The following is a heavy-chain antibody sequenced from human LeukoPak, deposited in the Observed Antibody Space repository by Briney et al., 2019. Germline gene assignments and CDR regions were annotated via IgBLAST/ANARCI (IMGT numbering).Heavy chain of an antibody. J-gene: IGHJ4*02. D-gene: IGHD2-15*01. Sequence: GGSLRLSCVASGFTFSSFALDWVRQAPGRGLEWISVVSRTGSTKYYADPVKGRFTVSRDNSKNTVYLQMNSLRVDDSAVYYCAKRKNSPGYSSLDQWGQGTLVTVSS. CDR1: GFTFSSFA. V-gene: IGHV3-23*01. CDR2: VSRTGSTK. CDR3: AKRKNSPGYSSLDQ.